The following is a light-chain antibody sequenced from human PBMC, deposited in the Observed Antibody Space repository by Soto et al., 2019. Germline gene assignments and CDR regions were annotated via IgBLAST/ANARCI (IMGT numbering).Light chain of an antibody. J-gene: IGKJ1*01. V-gene: IGKV1-9*01. CDR1: QGINTF. CDR3: QQYGSSWT. CDR2: AAS. Sequence: IQLTHSPSSLSASVGDRVTITCRASQGINTFLAWYQQKPGKAPKLLIYAASTLQSGVPSRFSGSGSGTDFTLTISRLEPEDFAVYYCQQYGSSWTFGQGTKVDIK.